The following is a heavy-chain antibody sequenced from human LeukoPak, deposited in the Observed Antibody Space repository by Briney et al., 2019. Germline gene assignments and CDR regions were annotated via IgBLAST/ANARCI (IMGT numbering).Heavy chain of an antibody. Sequence: PSETLSLTCTVSGGSISSGDYYWSWIRQPPGKGLEWIGYIYYSGSTYYNPSLKSRVTISVDTSKNQFSLKLSSVTAADTAVYYCARQSYYERVVDYWGQGTLVTVSS. CDR2: IYYSGST. D-gene: IGHD1-26*01. J-gene: IGHJ4*02. CDR1: GGSISSGDYY. CDR3: ARQSYYERVVDY. V-gene: IGHV4-39*01.